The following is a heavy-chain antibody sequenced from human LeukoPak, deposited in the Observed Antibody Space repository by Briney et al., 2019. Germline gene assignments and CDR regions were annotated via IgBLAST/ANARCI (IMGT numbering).Heavy chain of an antibody. D-gene: IGHD3-3*01. CDR1: GYTFTSYD. Sequence: ASVKVSCKASGYTFTSYDINWVRQATGQGLEWMGWMNPNSGNTGYAQKFQGRVTITRNTSISTAYMELSSLRSEDTAVYYCAREPYPYDFWSGYYTAAFDIWGQGTMVTVSS. V-gene: IGHV1-8*01. CDR3: AREPYPYDFWSGYYTAAFDI. CDR2: MNPNSGNT. J-gene: IGHJ3*02.